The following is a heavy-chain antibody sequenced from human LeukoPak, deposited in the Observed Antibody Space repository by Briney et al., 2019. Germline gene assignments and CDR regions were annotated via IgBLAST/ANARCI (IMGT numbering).Heavy chain of an antibody. J-gene: IGHJ4*02. CDR1: GFTVSSNY. V-gene: IGHV3-53*01. D-gene: IGHD6-19*01. CDR2: IYSGGST. Sequence: GGSLRLSCAASGFTVSSNYMSWVRQAPGKGLEWVSVIYSGGSTYYADSVKGRFTISRDISKNTLYLQMNSLRAEDTAVYYCAREVAVAGRVFDYWGQGTLVTVSS. CDR3: AREVAVAGRVFDY.